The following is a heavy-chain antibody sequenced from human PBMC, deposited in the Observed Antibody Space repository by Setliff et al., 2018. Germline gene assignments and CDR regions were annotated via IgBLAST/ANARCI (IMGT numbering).Heavy chain of an antibody. J-gene: IGHJ4*02. CDR1: GFTFNTHA. D-gene: IGHD6-19*01. Sequence: PGGSLRLSCAASGFTFNTHAMHWVRQAPGKGLEWVAMIWADPNSNTKYYADSVKGRFSVSRDNSRNTVFLQMTGLIAEDTALYYCTRDPPGSGWSFDYWGQGALVTVSS. CDR3: TRDPPGSGWSFDY. V-gene: IGHV3-33*01. CDR2: IWADPNSNTK.